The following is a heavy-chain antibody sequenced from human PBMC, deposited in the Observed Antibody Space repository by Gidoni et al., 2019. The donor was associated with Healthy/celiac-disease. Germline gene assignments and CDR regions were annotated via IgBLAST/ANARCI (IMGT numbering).Heavy chain of an antibody. CDR2: ISWNSGSI. V-gene: IGHV3-9*01. D-gene: IGHD3-3*01. Sequence: GISWNSGSIGYADSVKGRFTISRDNAKNSLYLQMNSLRAEDTALYYCAKDNSPGGPRSGYYYYGMDVWGQGTTVTVSS. J-gene: IGHJ6*02. CDR3: AKDNSPGGPRSGYYYYGMDV.